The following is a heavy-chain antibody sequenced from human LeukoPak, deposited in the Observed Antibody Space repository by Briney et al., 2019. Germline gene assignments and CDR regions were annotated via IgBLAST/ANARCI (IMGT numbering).Heavy chain of an antibody. CDR2: IYANGDT. Sequence: GGSLRLACAASGITVTDNYWHWLRQAPGKGLEWVSIIYANGDTLYAASVRGRFTFSRDNSKNTFYLQMNSLRAEDTAIYYSAHGDYPLTYWGQGTLATVSS. J-gene: IGHJ4*02. CDR3: AHGDYPLTY. V-gene: IGHV3-66*01. D-gene: IGHD4-17*01. CDR1: GITVTDNY.